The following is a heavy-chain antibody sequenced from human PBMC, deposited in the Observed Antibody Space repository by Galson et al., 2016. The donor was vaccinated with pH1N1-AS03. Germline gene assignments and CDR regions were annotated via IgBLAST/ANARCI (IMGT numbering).Heavy chain of an antibody. CDR3: VRDGVFRSVMDV. V-gene: IGHV3-7*03. D-gene: IGHD1-14*01. CDR2: IKEDGSET. Sequence: SLRLSCAASGFTFSRYPMAWVRQTPGKGLQWVATIKEDGSETNYVESVKGRFTISRDNDKRSTYLEMNNLTVEDTAVYYCVRDGVFRSVMDVWGQGNPGHRLL. CDR1: GFTFSRYP. J-gene: IGHJ6*02.